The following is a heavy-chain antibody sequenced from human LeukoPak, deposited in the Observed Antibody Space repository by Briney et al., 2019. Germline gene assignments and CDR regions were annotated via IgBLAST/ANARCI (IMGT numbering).Heavy chain of an antibody. Sequence: SETLSLTCTVSGGSISSYYWSWIRQPPGKGLEWIGYIYYSGSTNYNPSLKSRVTISVDTSKNQFSLKLSSVTAAGTAVYYCARSDGTGYYDFWSGYYPYYWGQGTLVTVSS. CDR3: ARSDGTGYYDFWSGYYPYY. CDR2: IYYSGST. D-gene: IGHD3-3*01. V-gene: IGHV4-59*01. J-gene: IGHJ4*02. CDR1: GGSISSYY.